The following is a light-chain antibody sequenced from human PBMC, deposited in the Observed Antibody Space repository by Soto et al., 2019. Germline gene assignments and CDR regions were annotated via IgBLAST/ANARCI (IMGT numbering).Light chain of an antibody. V-gene: IGKV3-11*01. CDR1: QTICTY. CDR3: QQRSNWPPYT. J-gene: IGKJ2*01. Sequence: EIVLTQSPATLSLSPGERATLSCRASQTICTYLAWYQQKPGQAPRLLIYDASNRATGIPARFSGRGSGTDFTLTISSLEPEDFAVYYCQQRSNWPPYTFGQGTKLEIK. CDR2: DAS.